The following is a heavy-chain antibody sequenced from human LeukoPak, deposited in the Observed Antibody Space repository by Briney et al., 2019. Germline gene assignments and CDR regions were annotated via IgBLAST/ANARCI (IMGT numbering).Heavy chain of an antibody. Sequence: GGSLRLSCAASGFTFSSYEMNWVRQAPGKGLEWVSGISGSGGTYYADSVKGRFTISRDNSKNTLYLQMNSLRAEDTAVYYCAKSGLNRFDYWGQGTLVTVSS. D-gene: IGHD2-15*01. J-gene: IGHJ4*02. CDR3: AKSGLNRFDY. V-gene: IGHV3-23*01. CDR2: ISGSGGT. CDR1: GFTFSSYE.